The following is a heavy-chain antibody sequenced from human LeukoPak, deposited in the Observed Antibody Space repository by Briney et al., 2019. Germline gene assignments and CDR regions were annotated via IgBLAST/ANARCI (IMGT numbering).Heavy chain of an antibody. D-gene: IGHD5-24*01. Sequence: LGGSLRLSCAASGFTFSSYAMHWVRQAPGKGLEWVAVISYDGSNKYYADSVKGRFTTSRDNSKNTLYLQMNSLRAEDTAVYYCARDRDGYNWFDYWGQGTLVTVSS. CDR2: ISYDGSNK. CDR3: ARDRDGYNWFDY. CDR1: GFTFSSYA. V-gene: IGHV3-30*01. J-gene: IGHJ4*02.